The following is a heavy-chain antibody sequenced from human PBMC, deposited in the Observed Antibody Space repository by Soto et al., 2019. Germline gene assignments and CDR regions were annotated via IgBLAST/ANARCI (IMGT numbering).Heavy chain of an antibody. CDR3: ARGVVVVAADGLDY. J-gene: IGHJ4*02. D-gene: IGHD2-15*01. CDR2: IWYDGSNK. CDR1: GFTFSSYG. Sequence: QVQLVESGGGVVQPGRSLRLSCAASGFTFSSYGMHWVRQAPGKGLEWVAVIWYDGSNKYYADSVKGRFTISRDNSKNKRYLQMNSMRAEDTAVYYCARGVVVVAADGLDYWGQGTLVTVSS. V-gene: IGHV3-33*01.